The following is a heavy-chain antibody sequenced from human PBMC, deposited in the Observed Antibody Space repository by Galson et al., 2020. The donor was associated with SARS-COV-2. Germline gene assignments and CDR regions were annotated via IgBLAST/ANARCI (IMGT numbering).Heavy chain of an antibody. J-gene: IGHJ4*02. CDR3: ARDKGEMATTAGFGY. CDR2: ISYDGSNK. D-gene: IGHD5-12*01. CDR1: GFTFSSYA. V-gene: IGHV3-30-3*01. Sequence: TGGSLRLSCAASGFTFSSYAMHWVRQAPGKGLEWVAVISYDGSNKYYADSVKGRFTISRDNSKNTLYLQMNSLRAEDTAVYYCARDKGEMATTAGFGYWGQGTLVTVSS.